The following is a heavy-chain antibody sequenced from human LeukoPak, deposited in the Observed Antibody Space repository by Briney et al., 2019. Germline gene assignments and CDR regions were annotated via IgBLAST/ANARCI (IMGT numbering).Heavy chain of an antibody. D-gene: IGHD2-15*01. Sequence: GGSLRLSCAASGFTVSSNYMSWVRQAPGKGLEWVSVIYSGGSTYYADSVKGRFTISRDNSKNTLYLQMNSLRVDDTAVYYCARRDIVVVVSASDYWGQGTLVTVSS. V-gene: IGHV3-53*01. CDR1: GFTVSSNY. CDR2: IYSGGST. J-gene: IGHJ4*02. CDR3: ARRDIVVVVSASDY.